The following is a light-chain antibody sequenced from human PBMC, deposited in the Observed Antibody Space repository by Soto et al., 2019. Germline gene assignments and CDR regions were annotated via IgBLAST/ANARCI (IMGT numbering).Light chain of an antibody. J-gene: IGKJ4*02. V-gene: IGKV1-5*03. CDR3: QRYNSYWA. CDR1: QTISSW. Sequence: DIQMTQSPSTLSGSVGDRVTITCRASQTISSWLACYQKKPGKAPKLLIYKASTLKSGVPSRFSGSGSGSEFTLTISGLQADDFANYYCQRYNSYWAFGAGTKVDIK. CDR2: KAS.